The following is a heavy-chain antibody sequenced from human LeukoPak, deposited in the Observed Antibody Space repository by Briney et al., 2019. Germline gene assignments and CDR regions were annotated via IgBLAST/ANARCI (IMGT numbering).Heavy chain of an antibody. CDR3: VKSGATTIGKGWFDP. CDR1: EFAFNSYA. Sequence: GGSLRLSCLASEFAFNSYAMHWVRQAPGKGLECVSSISDNGGATYYADSVKGRFSISRDNSRNTLYLQMSSLRPEDTAVYYCVKSGATTIGKGWFDPWGQGTLVTVSS. D-gene: IGHD7-27*01. V-gene: IGHV3-64D*06. J-gene: IGHJ5*02. CDR2: ISDNGGAT.